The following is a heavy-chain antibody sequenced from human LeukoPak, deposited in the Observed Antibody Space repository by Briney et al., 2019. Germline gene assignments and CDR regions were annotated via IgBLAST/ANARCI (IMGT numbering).Heavy chain of an antibody. J-gene: IGHJ4*02. CDR1: GFSFAEHC. V-gene: IGHV3-20*04. CDR2: INWSGGST. D-gene: IGHD3-10*01. CDR3: ARWGSGNLFWIKDFDY. Sequence: GGSLRLSCTASGFSFAEHCMRWVRQVPGKGLEWGSGINWSGGSTGYEAPLRGQLTISRDNAKSALYPKMNSLRTEDTAVYFCARWGSGNLFWIKDFDYWGLGTLVTVSS.